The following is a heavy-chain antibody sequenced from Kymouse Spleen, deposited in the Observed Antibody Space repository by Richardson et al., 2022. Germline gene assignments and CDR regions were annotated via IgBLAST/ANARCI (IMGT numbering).Heavy chain of an antibody. Sequence: QVQLQQWGAGLLKPSETLSLTCAVYGGSFSGYYWSWIRQPPGKGLEWIGEINHSGSTNYNPSLKSRVTISVDTSKNQFSLKLSSVTAADTAVYYCARRGYSSSWTGWFDPWGQGTLVTVSS. CDR1: GGSFSGYY. CDR2: INHSGST. CDR3: ARRGYSSSWTGWFDP. J-gene: IGHJ5*02. V-gene: IGHV4-34*01. D-gene: IGHD6-13*01.